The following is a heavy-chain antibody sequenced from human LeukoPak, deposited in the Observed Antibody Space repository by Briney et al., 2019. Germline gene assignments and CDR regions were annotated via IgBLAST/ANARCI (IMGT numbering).Heavy chain of an antibody. Sequence: GGSLRLSCAASGFTFSSYEMNWVRQAPGKGLEWVSYISASGSTRYYADSVKGRFTISRDIAKNSLSLQLNSLRAEDTAVYYCARGIGSSTWPLALWGQGTLVTVSS. CDR1: GFTFSSYE. V-gene: IGHV3-48*03. CDR2: ISASGSTR. CDR3: ARGIGSSTWPLAL. D-gene: IGHD6-13*01. J-gene: IGHJ4*02.